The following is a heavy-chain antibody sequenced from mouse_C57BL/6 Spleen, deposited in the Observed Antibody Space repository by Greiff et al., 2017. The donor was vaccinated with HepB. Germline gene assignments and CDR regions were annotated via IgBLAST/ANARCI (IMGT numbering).Heavy chain of an antibody. CDR3: AKSITTVVDWYFDV. CDR2: INPNNGGT. V-gene: IGHV1-26*01. D-gene: IGHD1-1*01. CDR1: GYTFTDYY. J-gene: IGHJ1*03. Sequence: EVQLQQSGPELVKPGASVKISCKASGYTFTDYYMNWVKQSHGKSLEWIGDINPNNGGTSYNQKFKGKATFTVDKSSSTAYMELRSLTSEDSAVDYCAKSITTVVDWYFDVWGTGTTVTVSS.